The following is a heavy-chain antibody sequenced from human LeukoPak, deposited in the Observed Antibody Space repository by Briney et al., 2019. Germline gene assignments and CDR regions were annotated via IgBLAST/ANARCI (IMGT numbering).Heavy chain of an antibody. D-gene: IGHD3-3*01. CDR1: GGSISSSSYY. Sequence: SETLSLTCTVSGGSISSSSYYWGWIRQPPGKGLEWIGSIYYSGSTYYNPSLKSRVTISVDTSKNQFSLKLTSVTAADTAVYYCARGGVYVFWSGYSVSFDYWGQGTLVTVSS. CDR2: IYYSGST. CDR3: ARGGVYVFWSGYSVSFDY. V-gene: IGHV4-39*01. J-gene: IGHJ4*02.